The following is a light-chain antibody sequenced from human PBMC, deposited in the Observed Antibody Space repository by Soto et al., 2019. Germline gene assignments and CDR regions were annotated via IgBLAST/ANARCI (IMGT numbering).Light chain of an antibody. CDR1: SSDVGVYNY. J-gene: IGLJ1*01. CDR3: SSYTSSSTYV. Sequence: QSVLPQPASVSGSPGQSITISCTGTSSDVGVYNYVSWYQQHPGKAPKLMIYEVSNRPSGDSNRFSGSKSGNTASLTISGLQAEDEADYYCSSYTSSSTYVFGTGTKLTVL. CDR2: EVS. V-gene: IGLV2-14*01.